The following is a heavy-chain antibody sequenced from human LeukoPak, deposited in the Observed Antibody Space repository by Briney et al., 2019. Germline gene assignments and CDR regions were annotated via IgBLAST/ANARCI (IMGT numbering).Heavy chain of an antibody. Sequence: NPSETLSLTCTVSGGSISSYYWSWIRQPPGKGLEWIGYIYYSGSTNYNPSLKSRVTISEDTSKNQFSLKLSSVTAADTAVYYCAREDDHWRSTDVWGKGTTVTVSS. J-gene: IGHJ6*04. D-gene: IGHD3-3*01. CDR3: AREDDHWRSTDV. CDR1: GGSISSYY. CDR2: IYYSGST. V-gene: IGHV4-59*01.